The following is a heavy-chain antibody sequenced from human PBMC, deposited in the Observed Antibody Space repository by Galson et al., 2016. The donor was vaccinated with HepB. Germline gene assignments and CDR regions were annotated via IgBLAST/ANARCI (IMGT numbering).Heavy chain of an antibody. D-gene: IGHD3-9*01. V-gene: IGHV3-30*04. Sequence: LRLSCAASGFAFSSYPMHWVRQAPGKGLEWVAVISYDGSIEYYAASVKGRFTISRDNAKNSLYLQMNNVRAEDTAVYYCARDLRGMIRFFDWSTHFDSGGQETLVTVPS. CDR3: ARDLRGMIRFFDWSTHFDS. J-gene: IGHJ4*02. CDR1: GFAFSSYP. CDR2: ISYDGSIE.